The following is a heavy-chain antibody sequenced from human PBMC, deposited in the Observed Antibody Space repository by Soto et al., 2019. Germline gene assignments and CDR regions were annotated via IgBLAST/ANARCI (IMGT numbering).Heavy chain of an antibody. V-gene: IGHV4-59*12. CDR2: IYYSGST. J-gene: IGHJ3*02. D-gene: IGHD4-17*01. CDR3: ARYDYGKNGGAFDI. CDR1: GGSISSYY. Sequence: KPSETLSLTCTVSGGSISSYYWCWIRQPPGKGLEWIGYIYYSGSTNYNPSLKSRFTISRDNAKNSLYLQMNSLRAEDTAVYYCARYDYGKNGGAFDIWGQGTMVTV.